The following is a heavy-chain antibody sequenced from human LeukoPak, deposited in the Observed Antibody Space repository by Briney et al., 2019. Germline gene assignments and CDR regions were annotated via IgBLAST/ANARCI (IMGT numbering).Heavy chain of an antibody. V-gene: IGHV4-34*01. CDR1: GGSFSGYY. CDR3: ARDEEGSSWSTEFDY. Sequence: SETLSLTCAVYGGSFSGYYWSWIRQPPGKGLEWIGEINHSGSTNYNPSLKSRVTISVDTSKNQFSLKLSSVTAADTAVYYCARDEEGSSWSTEFDYWGQGTLVTVSS. D-gene: IGHD6-13*01. J-gene: IGHJ4*02. CDR2: INHSGST.